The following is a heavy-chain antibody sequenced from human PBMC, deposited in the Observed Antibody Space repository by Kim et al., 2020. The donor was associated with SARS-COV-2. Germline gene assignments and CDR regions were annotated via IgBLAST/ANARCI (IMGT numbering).Heavy chain of an antibody. CDR3: AKDPWVGVDPYYYYGMDV. CDR2: ISGSGGST. CDR1: GFTFSSYA. Sequence: GGSLRLSCAASGFTFSSYAMSWVRQAPGKGLEWVSAISGSGGSTYYADSVKGRFTISRDNSKNTLYLQMNSLRAEDTAVYYCAKDPWVGVDPYYYYGMDVWGQGTTVTVSS. D-gene: IGHD3-3*01. J-gene: IGHJ6*02. V-gene: IGHV3-23*01.